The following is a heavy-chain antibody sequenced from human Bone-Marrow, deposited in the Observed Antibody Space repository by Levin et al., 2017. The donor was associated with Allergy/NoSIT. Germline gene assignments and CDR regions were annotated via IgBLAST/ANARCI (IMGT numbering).Heavy chain of an antibody. CDR2: TRNKANSYTT. V-gene: IGHV3-72*01. CDR1: GFTFSDHY. Sequence: GESLKISCATSGFTFSDHYMDWVRQAPGKGREWVGRTRNKANSYTTEYAASVKGRFTVSRDDSKNSLYLQMNSLNTEDTAVYYCARTTSGRREYYFDDWGQGTLVTVSS. CDR3: ARTTSGRREYYFDD. D-gene: IGHD6-19*01. J-gene: IGHJ4*02.